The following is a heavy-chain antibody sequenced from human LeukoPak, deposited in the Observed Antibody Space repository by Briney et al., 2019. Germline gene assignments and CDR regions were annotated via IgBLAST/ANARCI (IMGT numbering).Heavy chain of an antibody. CDR2: ISSSGSTI. Sequence: GGSLRLSCAASGFTFSSYEMNWVRQAPGKGLEWVSYISSSGSTIYYADSVKGRFTISRDNAKNSLYLQMNSLRAEDTVVYYCARVQMATIIGAFDIWGQGTMVTVSS. CDR3: ARVQMATIIGAFDI. V-gene: IGHV3-48*03. CDR1: GFTFSSYE. J-gene: IGHJ3*02. D-gene: IGHD5-24*01.